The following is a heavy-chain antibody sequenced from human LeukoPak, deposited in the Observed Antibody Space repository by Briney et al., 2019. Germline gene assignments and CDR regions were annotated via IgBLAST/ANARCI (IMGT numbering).Heavy chain of an antibody. V-gene: IGHV4-34*01. Sequence: PSETLSLTCAVYGGSFSGYYWSWIRQPPGKGLEWIGEINHSGSTNYNPSLKSRVTISVDTSKNQFSLKLSSVTAADTAVYYCAEGDGSGSYYFLWGQGTLVTVSS. CDR1: GGSFSGYY. CDR2: INHSGST. D-gene: IGHD3-10*01. CDR3: AEGDGSGSYYFL. J-gene: IGHJ4*02.